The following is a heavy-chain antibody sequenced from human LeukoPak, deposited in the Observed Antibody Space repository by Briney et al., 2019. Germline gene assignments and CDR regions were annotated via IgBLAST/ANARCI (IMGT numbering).Heavy chain of an antibody. J-gene: IGHJ4*02. Sequence: GGSLRLSCAASGFTFSNYGMHWVRQAPGMGLEWVAVISYDGINKHYADSVKGRFTISRDNSKNTLYLQMNSLRAEDTAVYYCAKDLGRGGYFDYWGQGTLVTVSS. V-gene: IGHV3-30*18. CDR2: ISYDGINK. CDR3: AKDLGRGGYFDY. CDR1: GFTFSNYG. D-gene: IGHD5-24*01.